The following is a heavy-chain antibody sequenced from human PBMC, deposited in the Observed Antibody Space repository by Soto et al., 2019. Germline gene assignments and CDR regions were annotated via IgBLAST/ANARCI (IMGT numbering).Heavy chain of an antibody. CDR2: IFDSEST. D-gene: IGHD1-26*01. Sequence: PSETLSLTCSVSAGSLSSDSYYWSWIRQPPGKGLEWIGYIFDSESTTYNPSLKSRVAISVDTSKNQFSLKLSSVTAADTAVYYCARRGGAASFDYWGQGTLVTVS. CDR1: AGSLSSDSYY. CDR3: ARRGGAASFDY. V-gene: IGHV4-61*01. J-gene: IGHJ4*02.